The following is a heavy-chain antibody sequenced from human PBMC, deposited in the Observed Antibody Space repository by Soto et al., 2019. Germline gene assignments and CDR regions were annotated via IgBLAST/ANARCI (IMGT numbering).Heavy chain of an antibody. V-gene: IGHV1-8*01. Sequence: ASVKVSCKASGYTFTSYDINWVRQATGQGLEWMGWMNPNSGNTGYAQKFQGRVTMTRNTSISTAYMELSSLRSEDTAVYYCARVQSPYYYDSSGSFDYWGQGTLVTVSS. J-gene: IGHJ4*02. CDR2: MNPNSGNT. CDR1: GYTFTSYD. D-gene: IGHD3-22*01. CDR3: ARVQSPYYYDSSGSFDY.